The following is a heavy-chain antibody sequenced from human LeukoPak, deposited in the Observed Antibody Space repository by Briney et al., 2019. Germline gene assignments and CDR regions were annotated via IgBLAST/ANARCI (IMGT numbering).Heavy chain of an antibody. CDR1: GFTFSSYA. CDR2: IIASGGST. V-gene: IGHV3-23*01. Sequence: GGSLRLSCAASGFTFSSYAMSWVRQAPGKGLEWVSAIIASGGSTYFADSVKGRFTISRDNSKNTLYLQMNSLRNEDKSVYFCAKGAYSGSYLGPFDYWGQGTLVTVSS. J-gene: IGHJ4*02. CDR3: AKGAYSGSYLGPFDY. D-gene: IGHD1-26*01.